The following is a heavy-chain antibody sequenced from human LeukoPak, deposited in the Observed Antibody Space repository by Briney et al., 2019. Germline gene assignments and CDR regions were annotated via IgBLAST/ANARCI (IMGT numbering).Heavy chain of an antibody. CDR3: ARAGMGSEGYYYYYMDV. V-gene: IGHV4-34*01. CDR1: GGSFSGYY. D-gene: IGHD3-10*01. J-gene: IGHJ6*03. Sequence: SETLSLTCAVYGGSFSGYYWSWIRQPPGKGLEWIGSIYYGGSTYYNPSLKSRVTISVDTSKNQFSLKLSSVTAADTAVYYCARAGMGSEGYYYYYMDVWGKGTTVTVSS. CDR2: IYYGGST.